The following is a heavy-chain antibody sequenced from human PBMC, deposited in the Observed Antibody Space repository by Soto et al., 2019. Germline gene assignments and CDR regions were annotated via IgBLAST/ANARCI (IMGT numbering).Heavy chain of an antibody. V-gene: IGHV3-7*01. CDR2: IKQDGSEK. J-gene: IGHJ4*02. CDR1: RFTFSSYW. Sequence: GGSLRLVGAASRFTFSSYWMSWVRQAPGKGLEWVANIKQDGSEKYYVDSVKGRFTISRDNAKNSLYLQMNSLRAEDTAVYYCASDYGVCYTGHCFWGQGTLVTVSS. CDR3: ASDYGVCYTGHCF. D-gene: IGHD2-8*01.